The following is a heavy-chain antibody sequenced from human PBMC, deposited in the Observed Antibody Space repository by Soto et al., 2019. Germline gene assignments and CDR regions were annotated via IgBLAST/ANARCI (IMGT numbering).Heavy chain of an antibody. CDR2: IIPIFGTA. V-gene: IGHV1-69*13. J-gene: IGHJ6*02. Sequence: GASVKVSCKASGGTFSSYAISWVLQAPGEGLEWMGGIIPIFGTANYAQKFQGRVTITADESTSTAYMELSSLRSEDTAVYYCARARSITGDQKQLVRDGMDVWGQGTTVTVSS. D-gene: IGHD6-6*01. CDR1: GGTFSSYA. CDR3: ARARSITGDQKQLVRDGMDV.